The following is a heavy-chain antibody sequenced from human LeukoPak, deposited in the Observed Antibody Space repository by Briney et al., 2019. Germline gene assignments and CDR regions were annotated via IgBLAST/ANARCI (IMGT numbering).Heavy chain of an antibody. CDR2: IHSSGTT. J-gene: IGHJ6*03. V-gene: IGHV4-4*07. CDR3: AGDRRCLSTSCYNPVTSVYFYYHMDA. D-gene: IGHD2-2*02. Sequence: SETLSLTCKVSGDSIESYYWSWIRQPAGKGLEWIGRIHSSGTTNYNPALESRVSMSVDTSKNQFSLRLSSVTAADTAIYFCAGDRRCLSTSCYNPVTSVYFYYHMDAWGKGTTVIVSS. CDR1: GDSIESYY.